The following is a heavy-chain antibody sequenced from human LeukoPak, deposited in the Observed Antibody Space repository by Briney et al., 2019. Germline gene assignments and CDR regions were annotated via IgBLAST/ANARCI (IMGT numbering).Heavy chain of an antibody. J-gene: IGHJ4*02. CDR3: ARAGSYLISLDY. CDR1: GYTFTDYY. V-gene: IGHV1-2*02. CDR2: INPNSGGT. Sequence: ASVMVSCKASGYTFTDYYMHWVRQAPGQGLEWMGWINPNSGGTKYAQKFQGRVTMTSDTSVSTAYMELRRLNFDDTAVYYCARAGSYLISLDYWGQGTLVTVSS. D-gene: IGHD1-26*01.